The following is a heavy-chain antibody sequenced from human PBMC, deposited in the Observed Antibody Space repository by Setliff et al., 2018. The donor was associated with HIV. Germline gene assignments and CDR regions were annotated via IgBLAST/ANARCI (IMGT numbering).Heavy chain of an antibody. CDR2: ISTYNGNT. Sequence: ASVKVSCKASGYTFTSYGISWVRQAPGQGLEWMGWISTYNGNTNYAQKLQDRVTMTTETSTSTAYMELRSLRSDDTAVYYCARRNPATYYYDSSGQSDAFDIWGQGTMVTVSS. J-gene: IGHJ3*02. CDR3: ARRNPATYYYDSSGQSDAFDI. D-gene: IGHD3-22*01. V-gene: IGHV1-18*01. CDR1: GYTFTSYG.